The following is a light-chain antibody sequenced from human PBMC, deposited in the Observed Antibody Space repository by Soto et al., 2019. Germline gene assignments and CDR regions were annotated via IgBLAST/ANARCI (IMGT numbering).Light chain of an antibody. CDR1: HDISNY. J-gene: IGKJ4*01. V-gene: IGKV1-33*01. Sequence: DIHMTQSASSVAASVGDRVTITCQASHDISNYLNWYQQKPGKAPKLLIYDASNLETGVPSRFSGSGSGTDFTFTISSLQPEDIVTYYCQQSSSTPLTFGGGTKVDIK. CDR3: QQSSSTPLT. CDR2: DAS.